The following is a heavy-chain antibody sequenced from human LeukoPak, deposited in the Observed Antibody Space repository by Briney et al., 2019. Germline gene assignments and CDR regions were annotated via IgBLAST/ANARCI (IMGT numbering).Heavy chain of an antibody. J-gene: IGHJ4*02. V-gene: IGHV4-34*01. CDR2: INHSGST. D-gene: IGHD6-19*01. CDR3: ARASRIAVGN. CDR1: GGSFSGYY. Sequence: PSETLSLTCAVYGGSFSGYYWSWIRQPPGKGLEWIGEINHSGSTNYNPSLKSRVTISVDTSKNQFSLKLSSVTAADTAVYYCARASRIAVGNWGQGTLVTVSS.